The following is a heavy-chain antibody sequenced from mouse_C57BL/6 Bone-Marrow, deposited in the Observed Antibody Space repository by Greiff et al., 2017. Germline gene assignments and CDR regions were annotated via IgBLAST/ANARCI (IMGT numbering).Heavy chain of an antibody. CDR2: IFPGSGST. V-gene: IGHV1-56*01. Sequence: QVQLQQSGPELVRPGASVKISCKAPGYTFTSYWMQWVRQRPGQGLEWIGGIFPGSGSTYSNEKFKGKATLTVDTSSSTAYMQLSSLSSEDSAVYVCARSGFITTAYAMDYWGQGTSVTVSS. CDR3: ARSGFITTAYAMDY. J-gene: IGHJ4*01. CDR1: GYTFTSYW. D-gene: IGHD1-1*01.